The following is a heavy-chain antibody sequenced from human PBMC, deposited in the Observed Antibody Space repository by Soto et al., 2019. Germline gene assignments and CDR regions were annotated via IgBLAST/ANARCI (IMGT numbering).Heavy chain of an antibody. D-gene: IGHD1-20*01. V-gene: IGHV4-30-4*01. CDR2: IYYSGST. Sequence: QVQLQESGPGLVKPSQTLSLTCTVSGGPINSGEYYWSWIRQPPGKGLEWLGYIYYSGSTYYNPSLKSRVSISMDKSKSQFSLNLTSVTAADTAVYYCARDTRYNWNYFDYWGQGILVAVSS. J-gene: IGHJ4*02. CDR3: ARDTRYNWNYFDY. CDR1: GGPINSGEYY.